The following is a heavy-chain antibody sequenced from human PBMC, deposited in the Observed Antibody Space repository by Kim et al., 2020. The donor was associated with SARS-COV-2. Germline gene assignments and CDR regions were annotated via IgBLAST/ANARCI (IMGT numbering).Heavy chain of an antibody. CDR2: IRSKTNSYAT. D-gene: IGHD3-16*01. CDR3: TFWSVGGLVGGKLSIDY. J-gene: IGHJ4*02. CDR1: GFTFSGST. V-gene: IGHV3-73*01. Sequence: GGSLRLSCAASGFTFSGSTMHWVRQASGRGLEWVGRIRSKTNSYATAYAASVKGRFTISRDDSKKTAYLQMNSLKTEDTAVYYCTFWSVGGLVGGKLSIDYWGQGTLVTVSS.